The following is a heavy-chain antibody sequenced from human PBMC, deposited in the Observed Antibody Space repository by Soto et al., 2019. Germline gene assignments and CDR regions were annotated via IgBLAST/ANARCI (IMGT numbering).Heavy chain of an antibody. CDR1: GFTVSSNY. Sequence: PGGSLRLSCAASGFTVSSNYMSWVRQAPGKGLEWVSVIYSGGSTYYADSVKGRFTISRHNSKNTLYLQMNSLRAEDTAVYYCARASLEDYYYYYYYLAVWGQGTTVTVSS. J-gene: IGHJ6*03. V-gene: IGHV3-53*04. CDR2: IYSGGST. CDR3: ARASLEDYYYYYYYLAV. D-gene: IGHD4-17*01.